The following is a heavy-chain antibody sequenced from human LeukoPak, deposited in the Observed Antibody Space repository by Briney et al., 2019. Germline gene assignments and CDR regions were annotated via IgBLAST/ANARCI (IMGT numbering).Heavy chain of an antibody. CDR2: ISASGHYT. Sequence: GGSLRLSCAVSGFTFANSAMSWVRQAPGKGLEWISGISASGHYTYTADSLKGRFTISRDNSKNTLYLQMNSLRAEDTALYCCAKDGSWGDYQFYFYIDVWGKGTTVTVSS. J-gene: IGHJ6*03. CDR3: AKDGSWGDYQFYFYIDV. CDR1: GFTFANSA. D-gene: IGHD3-16*01. V-gene: IGHV3-23*01.